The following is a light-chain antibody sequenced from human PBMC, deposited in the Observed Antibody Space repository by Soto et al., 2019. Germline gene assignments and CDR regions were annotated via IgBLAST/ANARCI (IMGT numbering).Light chain of an antibody. CDR1: QSVSSSY. V-gene: IGKV3-20*01. CDR3: QQYGSSPPWT. Sequence: EIVLTQSPGTLSLSPGERATLSCRASQSVSSSYLAWYQQKPGQSPRLLIYGASSRATDIPDRFSGSGSGTDFTLTISRLEPEDFGVYYCQQYGSSPPWTFGQGTKVEIK. J-gene: IGKJ1*01. CDR2: GAS.